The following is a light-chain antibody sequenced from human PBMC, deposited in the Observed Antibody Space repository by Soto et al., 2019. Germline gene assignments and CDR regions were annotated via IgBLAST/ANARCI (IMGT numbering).Light chain of an antibody. V-gene: IGLV2-23*01. Sequence: QSALTQPRSVSGSPGQSVTISCTGTSSDVGSYNFDSWYQHHPGKAPRLMIYEGIKRPSGVSNRFSGSKSGNTAFLTISGLQAEDEADYYCCSYAGSGTDNYVFGSGTKVTVL. CDR2: EGI. J-gene: IGLJ1*01. CDR3: CSYAGSGTDNYV. CDR1: SSDVGSYNF.